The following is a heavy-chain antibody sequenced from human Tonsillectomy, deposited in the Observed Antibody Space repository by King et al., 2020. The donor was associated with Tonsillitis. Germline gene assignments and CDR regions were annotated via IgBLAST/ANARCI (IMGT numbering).Heavy chain of an antibody. Sequence: VQLQESGPGLVKPSETLSLSCAVSGYSISSGYFWGWIRQPPGKGLEWIGSFYDSGDTYYNPFLKSRVTMSVDTSKNQFSLKLSSVTAADTAVYYCARLTLYSSSWLTLWGQGTLVTVSS. CDR3: ARLTLYSSSWLTL. CDR1: GYSISSGYF. D-gene: IGHD6-13*01. J-gene: IGHJ4*02. CDR2: FYDSGDT. V-gene: IGHV4-38-2*01.